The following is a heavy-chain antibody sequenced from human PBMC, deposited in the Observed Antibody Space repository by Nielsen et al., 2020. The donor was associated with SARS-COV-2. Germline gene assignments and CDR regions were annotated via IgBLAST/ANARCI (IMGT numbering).Heavy chain of an antibody. J-gene: IGHJ4*02. D-gene: IGHD3-22*01. V-gene: IGHV4-34*01. CDR2: INHSGST. CDR1: GGSFSDYD. Sequence: SETLSLTCAVYGGSFSDYDWSWIRQPPGEGLEWIGEINHSGSTNYNPSLKSRVTISVDTSSNQFSLKLTSVTAADTAVYYCARRSSGGYSRRFFDFWGQGNLVTVSS. CDR3: ARRSSGGYSRRFFDF.